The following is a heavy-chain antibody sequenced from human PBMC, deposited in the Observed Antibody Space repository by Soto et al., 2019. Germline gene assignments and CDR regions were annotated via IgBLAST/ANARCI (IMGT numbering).Heavy chain of an antibody. V-gene: IGHV4-61*01. CDR1: GGSVSSGSDY. J-gene: IGHJ4*02. Sequence: SETLSLTCTVSGGSVSSGSDYCSWIRQPPGKGLEWIGYIYYSGSTNYNPSLKSRVTISVYMELSSLRSEDTALYFCARDLGVPGVYFDYWGQGTLVTVSS. CDR2: IYYSGST. D-gene: IGHD3-10*01. CDR3: ARDLGVPGVYFDY.